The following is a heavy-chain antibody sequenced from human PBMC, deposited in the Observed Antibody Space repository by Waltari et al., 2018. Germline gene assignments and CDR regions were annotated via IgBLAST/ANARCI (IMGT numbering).Heavy chain of an antibody. Sequence: QVQLQESGPGLVKPSETLSLTCTVSGGSISSYYWSWIRQPPGKGLEWIGYIYYSGSTNYNPPLKSRVTISVDTSKNQFSLKLSSVTAADTSVYYCARVSTTVTTDYFDYWGQGTLVIVSS. V-gene: IGHV4-59*01. J-gene: IGHJ4*02. D-gene: IGHD4-17*01. CDR3: ARVSTTVTTDYFDY. CDR1: GGSISSYY. CDR2: IYYSGST.